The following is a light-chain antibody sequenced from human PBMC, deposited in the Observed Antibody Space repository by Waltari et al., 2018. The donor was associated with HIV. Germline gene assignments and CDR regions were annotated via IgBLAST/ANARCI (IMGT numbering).Light chain of an antibody. CDR3: QQSYTTPRT. J-gene: IGKJ1*01. CDR1: QNILTY. CDR2: AAS. V-gene: IGKV1-39*01. Sequence: DIQMTQSPSSLYASVGDRVTITCRASQNILTYLNWYRQKPGKAPNLLIYAASSLQSGVPSRFSGSGSGTDFTLTISDLQPEDFATYYCQQSYTTPRTFGQGTKVQI.